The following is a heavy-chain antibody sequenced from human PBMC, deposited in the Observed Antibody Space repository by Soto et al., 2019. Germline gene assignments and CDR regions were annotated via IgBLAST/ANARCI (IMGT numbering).Heavy chain of an antibody. CDR1: GGSISSYY. Sequence: SKTLSLTCTVSGGSISSYYWNWIRQPPGKGLEWIGTFHYSGSTYYSPSLESRFTISVDTSKNQFSLKVSSVTAADTAVYYCARLGGYCSGTSCYGYYGMDVWGQGTTVTVSS. D-gene: IGHD2-2*01. J-gene: IGHJ6*02. V-gene: IGHV4-39*01. CDR2: FHYSGST. CDR3: ARLGGYCSGTSCYGYYGMDV.